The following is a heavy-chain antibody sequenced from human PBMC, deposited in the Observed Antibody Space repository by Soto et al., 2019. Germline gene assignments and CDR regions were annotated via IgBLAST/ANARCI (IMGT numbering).Heavy chain of an antibody. CDR1: GYSFTGYY. J-gene: IGHJ4*02. Sequence: HEHLVQSGAEVKRPGASLKVSCKASGYSFTGYYIHWVRQAPGQGLEWMGWINPASGATNYAQDLQGRGTLTGDTSISTASMDLTSLTSDDTAVYYCARGDYGTGGYPFPYFDYWGQGTLVIVSS. CDR2: INPASGAT. V-gene: IGHV1-2*02. D-gene: IGHD2-8*02. CDR3: ARGDYGTGGYPFPYFDY.